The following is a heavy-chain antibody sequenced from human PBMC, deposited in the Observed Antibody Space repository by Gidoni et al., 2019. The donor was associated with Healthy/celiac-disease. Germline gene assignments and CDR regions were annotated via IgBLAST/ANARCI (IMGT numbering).Heavy chain of an antibody. Sequence: QVQLVESGVGVVQPGRSLRLSCAASAFTFSSSGMHWVRQAPGKGLEWVAVIWYDGSNKYYADSVKGRFTISRDNSKNTLYLEMNSLRAGDTAVYYCARDPTILGVVTAFDYWGQGTLVTVSS. CDR1: AFTFSSSG. D-gene: IGHD3-3*01. CDR3: ARDPTILGVVTAFDY. J-gene: IGHJ4*02. V-gene: IGHV3-33*01. CDR2: IWYDGSNK.